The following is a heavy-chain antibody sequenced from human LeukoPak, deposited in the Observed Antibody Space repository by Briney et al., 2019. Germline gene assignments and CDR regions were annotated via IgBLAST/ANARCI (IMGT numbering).Heavy chain of an antibody. CDR1: GFIPNNYA. CDR3: ARDYDSSGYTSPDY. D-gene: IGHD3-22*01. Sequence: GGSMRLSCPASGFIPNNYAMSWVSQAPGKGLEWVSGTSGSGGRTYYATSVKGRLTIPRDNSKKTLYLQMNSLRAEDTAVYYCARDYDSSGYTSPDYWGQGTLVTVSS. J-gene: IGHJ4*02. CDR2: TSGSGGRT. V-gene: IGHV3-23*01.